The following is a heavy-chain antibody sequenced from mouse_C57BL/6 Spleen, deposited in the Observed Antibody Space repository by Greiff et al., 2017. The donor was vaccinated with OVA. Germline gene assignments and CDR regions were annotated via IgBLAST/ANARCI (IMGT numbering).Heavy chain of an antibody. V-gene: IGHV1-54*01. CDR2: INPGSGGT. CDR1: GYAFTNYL. D-gene: IGHD1-1*01. J-gene: IGHJ2*01. CDR3: ARGGTTVVAFDY. Sequence: VQLQESGAELVRPGTSVKVSCKASGYAFTNYLIEWVKQRPGQGLEWIGVINPGSGGTNYNEKFKGKATLTADKSSSTAYMQLSSLTSEDSAVYCCARGGTTVVAFDYWGQGTTLTVSS.